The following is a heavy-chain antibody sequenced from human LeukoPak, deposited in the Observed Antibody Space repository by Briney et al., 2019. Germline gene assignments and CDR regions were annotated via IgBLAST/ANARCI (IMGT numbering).Heavy chain of an antibody. J-gene: IGHJ4*02. D-gene: IGHD2-2*01. CDR1: GFTFSSYS. V-gene: IGHV3-21*01. CDR3: ARDRGLVVVPAAMPFDY. CDR2: ISSSSYI. Sequence: GGSLRLSCAASGFTFSSYSMNWVRQAPGKGLEWVSSISSSSYIYYADSVKGRFTISRDNAKNSLYLQMNSLRAEDTAVYYCARDRGLVVVPAAMPFDYWGQGTLVTVSS.